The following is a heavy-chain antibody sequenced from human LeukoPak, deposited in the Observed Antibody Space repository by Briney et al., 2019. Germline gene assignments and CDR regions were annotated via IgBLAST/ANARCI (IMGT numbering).Heavy chain of an antibody. Sequence: ASVKVSCKASGYTFTSYDINWVRQATGQGLEWMGWMNPNSGNTGYAQKFQGRVTITRNTSISTAYMELSSLRSEDTAVYYCARMGLRELPNYYYYYYMDVWGKGTTVTVSS. CDR1: GYTFTSYD. D-gene: IGHD1-26*01. V-gene: IGHV1-8*03. J-gene: IGHJ6*03. CDR2: MNPNSGNT. CDR3: ARMGLRELPNYYYYYYMDV.